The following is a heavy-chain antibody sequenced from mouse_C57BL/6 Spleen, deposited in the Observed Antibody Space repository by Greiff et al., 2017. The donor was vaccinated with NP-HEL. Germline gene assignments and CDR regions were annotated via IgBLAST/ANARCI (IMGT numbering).Heavy chain of an antibody. CDR3: ARDQLYFDY. D-gene: IGHD3-1*01. J-gene: IGHJ2*01. V-gene: IGHV5-16*01. CDR1: GFTFSDYY. Sequence: EVQRVESEGGLVQPGSSMKLSCTASGFTFSDYYMAWVRQVPEKGLEWVANINYDGSSTYYLDSLKSRFIISRDNAKNILYLQMSSLQSEDTATYYCARDQLYFDYWGKGTTLTVSS. CDR2: INYDGSST.